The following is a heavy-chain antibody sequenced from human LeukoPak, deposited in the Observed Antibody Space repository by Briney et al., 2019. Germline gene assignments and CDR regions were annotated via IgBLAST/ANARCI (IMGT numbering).Heavy chain of an antibody. Sequence: ALVKVSCKASGYTFTSYGISWVRQAPGQGLEWMGWISAYNGNTNYAQKLQGRVTMTTDTSTSTAYMELRSLRSDDTAVYYCARDGSPYIVVVVAATQNAFDIWGQGTMVTVSS. D-gene: IGHD2-15*01. J-gene: IGHJ3*02. CDR2: ISAYNGNT. CDR1: GYTFTSYG. CDR3: ARDGSPYIVVVVAATQNAFDI. V-gene: IGHV1-18*01.